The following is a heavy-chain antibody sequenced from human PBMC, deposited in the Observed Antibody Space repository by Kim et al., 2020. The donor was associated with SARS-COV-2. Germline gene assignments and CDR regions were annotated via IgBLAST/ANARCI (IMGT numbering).Heavy chain of an antibody. D-gene: IGHD1-26*01. CDR3: ASGTYYPFDY. J-gene: IGHJ4*02. V-gene: IGHV3-66*01. Sequence: GGSLRLSCAASGFTVSSYYMGWFRQAPRKGLEWVSVIYSGGSGETTHYGASVKGRFTISRDTSKNTVFLQMNSLRADDTAVYYCASGTYYPFDYWGQGTLVTVSS. CDR2: IYSGGSGETT. CDR1: GFTVSSYY.